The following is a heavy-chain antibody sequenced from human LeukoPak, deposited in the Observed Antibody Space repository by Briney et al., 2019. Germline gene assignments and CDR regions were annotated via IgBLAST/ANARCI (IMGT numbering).Heavy chain of an antibody. J-gene: IGHJ4*02. CDR3: ARGPAYSQYCANGVCYFLDH. D-gene: IGHD2-8*01. CDR2: INPNSGGT. CDR1: GYTFTAYY. V-gene: IGHV1-2*02. Sequence: GASVKISCKASGYTFTAYYMHWVRQAPGQGLEWMGWINPNSGGTKYVQNFQGRVTMTRDTSISTAYMELSGLRSDDTAVYYCARGPAYSQYCANGVCYFLDHWGQGALVTVSP.